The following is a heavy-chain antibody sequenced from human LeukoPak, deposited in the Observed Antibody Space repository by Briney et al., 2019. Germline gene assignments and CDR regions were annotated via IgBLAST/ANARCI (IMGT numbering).Heavy chain of an antibody. CDR3: AGFKHEPKLWFGEFYDGYFDL. J-gene: IGHJ2*01. D-gene: IGHD3-10*01. Sequence: PGGSLRLSCAASGFTFSSYEMNWVRQAPGKGLEWVSYISSSGSTIYYADSVKGRFTISRDNAKNSLYLQMNSLRAEDTAVYYCAGFKHEPKLWFGEFYDGYFDLWGRGTLVTVSS. V-gene: IGHV3-48*03. CDR1: GFTFSSYE. CDR2: ISSSGSTI.